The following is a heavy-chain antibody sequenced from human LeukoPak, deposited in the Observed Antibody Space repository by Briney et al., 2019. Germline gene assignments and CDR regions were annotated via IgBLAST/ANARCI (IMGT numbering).Heavy chain of an antibody. CDR3: ARLGGYGYFDY. J-gene: IGHJ4*02. CDR2: IYYSGST. D-gene: IGHD5-12*01. V-gene: IGHV4-59*01. CDR1: GGSISSYY. Sequence: PSETLSLTCTVSGGSISSYYWSWIRQPPGKGLEWIGYIYYSGSTNYNPSLKSRVTISVDTSKSQFSLKPSSVTAADTAVYYCARLGGYGYFDYWGQGTLVTVSS.